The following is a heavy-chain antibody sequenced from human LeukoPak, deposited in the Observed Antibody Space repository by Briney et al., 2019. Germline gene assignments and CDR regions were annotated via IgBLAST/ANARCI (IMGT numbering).Heavy chain of an antibody. D-gene: IGHD4-17*01. CDR1: GFTFSSYA. J-gene: IGHJ4*02. CDR2: ISYDGSNK. Sequence: GRSLRLSCAASGFTFSSYAMHWVRQAPGKGLEWVAVISYDGSNKYYADSVKGRFTISRDNSKNTLYLQMNSLRAEDTAVYYCAKDGHDYGDYSNWDFYFDYWGQGTLVTVSS. CDR3: AKDGHDYGDYSNWDFYFDY. V-gene: IGHV3-30-3*01.